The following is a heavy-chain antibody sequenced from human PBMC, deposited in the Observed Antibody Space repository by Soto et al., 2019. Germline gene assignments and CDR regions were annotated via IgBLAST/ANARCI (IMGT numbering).Heavy chain of an antibody. CDR1: GYTFTSYG. V-gene: IGHV1-18*01. D-gene: IGHD3-3*01. J-gene: IGHJ6*02. CDR2: ISAYNGNT. CDR3: ARDRSAESRPRGMDV. Sequence: GASVKVSCKASGYTFTSYGISWVRQAPGQGLERMGWISAYNGNTNYAQKLQGRVTMTTDTSTSTAYMELRSLRSDDTAVYYCARDRSAESRPRGMDVWGQGTTVTVSS.